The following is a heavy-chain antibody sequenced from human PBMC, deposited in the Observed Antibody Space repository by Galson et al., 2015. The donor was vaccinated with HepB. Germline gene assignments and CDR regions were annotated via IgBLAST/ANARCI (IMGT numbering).Heavy chain of an antibody. CDR1: GFTLSSYW. Sequence: SLRLSCAASGFTLSSYWMQWVRQPPGKGLVWVSRINSDGTRTKYADSVKGRFTISRDNAQNTLYLQMNSLRGEDTAVYYCARGRYCSGDNCYSDIWGQGTLVTVSS. V-gene: IGHV3-74*03. D-gene: IGHD2-15*01. CDR3: ARGRYCSGDNCYSDI. J-gene: IGHJ4*02. CDR2: INSDGTRT.